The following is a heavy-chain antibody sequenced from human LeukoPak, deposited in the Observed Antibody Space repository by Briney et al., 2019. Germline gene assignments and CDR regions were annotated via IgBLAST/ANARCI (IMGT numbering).Heavy chain of an antibody. CDR3: ARGRSSGYYYPFDY. J-gene: IGHJ4*02. CDR1: GFTFSDYY. V-gene: IGHV3-11*01. CDR2: ISSSGSTI. Sequence: GGSLRLSCAASGFTFSDYYMNWIRQAPGKGLEWVSYISSSGSTIYYADSVKGRFTISRDSAKNSLYLQMNSLRAEDTAVYYCARGRSSGYYYPFDYWGQGTLVTVSS. D-gene: IGHD3-22*01.